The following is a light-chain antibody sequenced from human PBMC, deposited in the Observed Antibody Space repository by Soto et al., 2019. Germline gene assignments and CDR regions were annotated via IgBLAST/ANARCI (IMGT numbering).Light chain of an antibody. CDR2: KSS. CDR3: QQYSSYST. J-gene: IGKJ1*01. Sequence: ILMSQSPSSLSASVGDRVTITCRASQDLDKWLAWYQQKPGRAPNLLIYKSSTLRQGVPSRFSRFGSGTAYIFTITDLQADDFATYYCQQYSSYSTFDQVTVVEMK. CDR1: QDLDKW. V-gene: IGKV1-5*01.